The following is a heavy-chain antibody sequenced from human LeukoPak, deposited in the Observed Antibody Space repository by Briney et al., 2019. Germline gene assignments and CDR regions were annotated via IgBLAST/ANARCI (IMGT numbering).Heavy chain of an antibody. CDR3: ARVVGIVVVPAAPNWYFDL. CDR2: IYHSGST. V-gene: IGHV4-30-2*01. J-gene: IGHJ2*01. Sequence: SETLSLTCAVSGGSTSSGGYSWSWIRQPPGKGLEWIGYIYHSGSTYYNPSLKSRVTISVDRSKNQFSLKLSSVTAADTAVYYCARVVGIVVVPAAPNWYFDLWGRGTLVTVSS. CDR1: GGSTSSGGYS. D-gene: IGHD2-2*01.